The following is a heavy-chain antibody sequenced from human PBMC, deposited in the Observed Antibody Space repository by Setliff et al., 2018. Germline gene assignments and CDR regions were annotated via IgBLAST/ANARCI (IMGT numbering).Heavy chain of an antibody. D-gene: IGHD2-2*01. CDR3: ARKSRNIVVVPAAVIYYYYYYMDV. CDR2: INHSGST. J-gene: IGHJ6*03. V-gene: IGHV4-34*01. CDR1: GGSFSGYY. Sequence: SETLSLTCAVYGGSFSGYYWSWIRQPPGKGLERIGEINHSGSTNYNPSLKSRVTISVDTSKNQFSLKLSSVTAADTAVYYCARKSRNIVVVPAAVIYYYYYYMDVWGKGTTVTVSS.